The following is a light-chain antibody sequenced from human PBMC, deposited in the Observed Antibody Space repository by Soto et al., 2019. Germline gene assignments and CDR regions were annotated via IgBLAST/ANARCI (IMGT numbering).Light chain of an antibody. CDR3: QQGHTTPPT. J-gene: IGKJ1*01. CDR2: AAS. CDR1: QSISRF. V-gene: IGKV1-39*01. Sequence: DIQMTQSPSSLSASIGDRVTITCRASQSISRFLNWYQLEPGKAPKLLIYAASSLRSGVPSRFSGSGSGTDFTLTISSLQPEDFATYYCQQGHTTPPTLGQGTKVEIK.